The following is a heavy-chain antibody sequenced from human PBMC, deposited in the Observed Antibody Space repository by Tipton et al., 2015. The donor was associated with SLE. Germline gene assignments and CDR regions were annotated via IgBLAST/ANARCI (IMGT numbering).Heavy chain of an antibody. V-gene: IGHV4-61*05. J-gene: IGHJ6*02. Sequence: TLSLTCTVSGGSISSSSYYWGWIRQPPGKGLEWIGYISDGGGTNHNPSLKSRVAISVDPAKNQFSLKLTSVTAADTAVYYCARGMVTWRGAILGVDVWGQGTTVTVSS. CDR3: ARGMVTWRGAILGVDV. CDR2: ISDGGGT. D-gene: IGHD2-21*02. CDR1: GGSISSSSYY.